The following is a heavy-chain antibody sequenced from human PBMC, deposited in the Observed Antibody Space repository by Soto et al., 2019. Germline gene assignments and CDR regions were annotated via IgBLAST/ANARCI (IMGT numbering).Heavy chain of an antibody. CDR1: GFTFSTYG. V-gene: IGHV3-33*01. Sequence: QVQLVESGGGVVQPGRSLRLSCAASGFTFSTYGMHWVRQAPGKGLEWVAVIWYDGSIKYYAESVKGRFTISRDDSKNTLYLQMDSLTAEDTAVYYCARDDYGMDVWGQGTTVTVSS. CDR3: ARDDYGMDV. J-gene: IGHJ6*02. CDR2: IWYDGSIK.